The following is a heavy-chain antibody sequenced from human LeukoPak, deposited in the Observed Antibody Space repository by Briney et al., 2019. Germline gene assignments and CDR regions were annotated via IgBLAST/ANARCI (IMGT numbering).Heavy chain of an antibody. D-gene: IGHD6-13*01. CDR1: GGSISSYY. CDR2: IYYSGST. J-gene: IGHJ4*02. V-gene: IGHV4-59*08. CDR3: ARHDRDSSSWNGLDY. Sequence: SETLSLTCTVSGGSISSYYWSWIRQPPGKGLEWIGYIYYSGSTNYNPSLKSRVTISVDTSKNQFSLKLSSVTAADTAVYYCARHDRDSSSWNGLDYWGQGTLVTVSS.